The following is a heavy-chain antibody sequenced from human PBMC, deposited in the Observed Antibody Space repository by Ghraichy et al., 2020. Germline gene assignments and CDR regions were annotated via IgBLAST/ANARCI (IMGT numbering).Heavy chain of an antibody. CDR2: MSYDGNTK. CDR1: GFTFSSHG. Sequence: GGSLRLSCGASGFTFSSHGMHWVRQAPGKGLEWVAVMSYDGNTKYYADSMKGRFTISRDNSKSTLYLQMNSLRAEDTAVYYCFESDGDWGQGTLVTVSS. CDR3: FESDGD. J-gene: IGHJ4*02. D-gene: IGHD2-21*01. V-gene: IGHV3-30*03.